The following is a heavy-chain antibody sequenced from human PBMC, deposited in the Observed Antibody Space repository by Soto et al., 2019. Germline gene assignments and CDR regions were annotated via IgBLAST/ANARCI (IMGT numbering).Heavy chain of an antibody. Sequence: SETLSLTCAVSGYSISSGYYWVWIRQTPGKGLEWIGSIHHSEKSYNNPSLRSRVTMSLDTSKNQFSLRLTSVTVADTGVYYCARGGGGSQFLGFGPWGQGILVTVSS. CDR2: IHHSEKS. J-gene: IGHJ5*02. V-gene: IGHV4-38-2*01. CDR3: ARGGGGSQFLGFGP. D-gene: IGHD2-15*01. CDR1: GYSISSGYY.